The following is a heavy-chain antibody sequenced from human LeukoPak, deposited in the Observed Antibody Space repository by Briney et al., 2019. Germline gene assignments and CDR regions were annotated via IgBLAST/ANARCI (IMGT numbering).Heavy chain of an antibody. Sequence: GGSLRPSCATSGFNFSDPRMTWVRQAPGKGLQWVANINRDGTEKHFLDSIEGRFTISRDNRKKSLYLQKNSLRPQDTAVYFCVRGDWYFESWGRGTLVTVSA. CDR3: VRGDWYFES. CDR2: INRDGTEK. CDR1: GFNFSDPR. V-gene: IGHV3-7*04. D-gene: IGHD2-21*01. J-gene: IGHJ4*02.